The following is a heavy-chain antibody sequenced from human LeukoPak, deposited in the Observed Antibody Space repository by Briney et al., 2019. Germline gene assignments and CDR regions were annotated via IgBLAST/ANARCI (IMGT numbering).Heavy chain of an antibody. CDR3: AREDSSGLQVDY. CDR2: IYYSGST. V-gene: IGHV4-31*11. J-gene: IGHJ4*02. Sequence: PSETLSLTCAVYGGSFSGYYWSWIRQHPGKGLEWIGYIYYSGSTYYNPSLKSRVTISVDTSKNQFSLKLSSVTAADTAVYYCAREDSSGLQVDYWGQGTLVTVSS. D-gene: IGHD3-22*01. CDR1: GGSFSGYY.